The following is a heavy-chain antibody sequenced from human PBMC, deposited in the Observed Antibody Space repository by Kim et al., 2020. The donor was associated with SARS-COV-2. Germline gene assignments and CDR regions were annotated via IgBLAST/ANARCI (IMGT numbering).Heavy chain of an antibody. CDR1: GFIFISSA. CDR3: AKNYGASVSYDF. V-gene: IGHV3-23*01. D-gene: IGHD4-17*01. J-gene: IGHJ4*02. CDR2: ISPASNTV. Sequence: GGSLRLSCEASGFIFISSAMTWVRQAPGKGLEWVSAISPASNTVYYADAVKGRFTTSRDNPKSTVFLHMNSLRAEDTAIYYCAKNYGASVSYDFWGQGTL.